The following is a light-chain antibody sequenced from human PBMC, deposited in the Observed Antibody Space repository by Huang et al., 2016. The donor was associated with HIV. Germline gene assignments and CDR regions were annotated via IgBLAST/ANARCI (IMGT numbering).Light chain of an antibody. V-gene: IGKV1-39*01. J-gene: IGKJ3*01. CDR3: QQTYTSVLT. CDR2: GAS. CDR1: QTISTY. Sequence: DIQMTQSPSSLSACVGDRVTITCRASQTISTYLNWYQQKPGQAPDLLIYGASILQSGVPSRFSGAGSGTNFTLTIRSLQPEDYATYYCQQTYTSVLTFGPGTTVDI.